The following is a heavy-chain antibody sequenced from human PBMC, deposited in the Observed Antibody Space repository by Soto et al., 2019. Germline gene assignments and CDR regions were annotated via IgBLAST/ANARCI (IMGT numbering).Heavy chain of an antibody. CDR1: GGTFSSYA. V-gene: IGHV1-69*01. J-gene: IGHJ5*02. CDR2: IIPIFGTA. D-gene: IGHD6-13*01. Sequence: QVQLVQSGAEVKKPGSSVKVSCKASGGTFSSYAISWVRQAPGQGLEWMGGIIPIFGTANYAQKLQGRVTITADESTSTAYMELSSLRSEDTAVYYGARVPRTYSGPRLGWFDPWGQGTLVTVSS. CDR3: ARVPRTYSGPRLGWFDP.